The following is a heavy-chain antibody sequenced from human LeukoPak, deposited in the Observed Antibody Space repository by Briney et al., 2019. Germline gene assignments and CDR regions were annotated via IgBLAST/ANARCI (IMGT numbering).Heavy chain of an antibody. CDR2: IYPGDSDT. J-gene: IGHJ1*01. Sequence: GESLKISCKGSGYSFSSYWIGWVRQMPGKGLEWMGIIYPGDSDTRYSPSFQGQVTISADKSISTAYLQWSSLTASDTATYYCARSSAWYSEEYFHHWGQGTLVTVSS. V-gene: IGHV5-51*01. CDR3: ARSSAWYSEEYFHH. D-gene: IGHD6-19*01. CDR1: GYSFSSYW.